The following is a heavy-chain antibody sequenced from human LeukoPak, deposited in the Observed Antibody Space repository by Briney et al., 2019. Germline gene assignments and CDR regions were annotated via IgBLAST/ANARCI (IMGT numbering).Heavy chain of an antibody. J-gene: IGHJ6*03. V-gene: IGHV4-39*07. CDR2: IYYTGSPT. CDR3: ARAGDFWSGHPSRNYMDV. D-gene: IGHD3-3*01. Sequence: SETLSLTCTVSGGSITSSTHYWGWIRQPPGKGLEWIGTIYYTGSPTFYNPFLKSRLTISVDTSKSHFSLKLTSVTAADTAVYYCARAGDFWSGHPSRNYMDVWGKGTTVTVSS. CDR1: GGSITSSTHY.